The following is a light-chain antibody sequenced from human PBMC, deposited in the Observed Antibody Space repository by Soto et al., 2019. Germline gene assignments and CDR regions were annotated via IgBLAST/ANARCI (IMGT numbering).Light chain of an antibody. J-gene: IGLJ3*02. CDR1: SSDVGGYNY. V-gene: IGLV2-8*01. Sequence: QSALTQPPSASGSPGQSVTISCTGTSSDVGGYNYVSWYQQHPGKAPKLMIYEVSKRPSGVPDRFSGSKSGNTASLTVSGLQAEDEADYYCSSYADNNRGVFGGGTKLTVL. CDR3: SSYADNNRGV. CDR2: EVS.